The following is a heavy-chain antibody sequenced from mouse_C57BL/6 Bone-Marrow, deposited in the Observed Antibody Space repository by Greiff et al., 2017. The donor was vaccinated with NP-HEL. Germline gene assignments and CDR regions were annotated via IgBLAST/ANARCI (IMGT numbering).Heavy chain of an antibody. J-gene: IGHJ2*01. CDR2: ISSGGDYI. Sequence: EVMLVESGEGLVKPGGSLKLSCAASGFTFSSYAMSWVRQTPEKRLEWVAYISSGGDYIYYADTVKGRFTISRDNARNTLYLQMSSLKSQDTAMYYCTRSVITTVVAFDDWGQGTTLTVSS. CDR1: GFTFSSYA. CDR3: TRSVITTVVAFDD. V-gene: IGHV5-9-1*02. D-gene: IGHD1-1*01.